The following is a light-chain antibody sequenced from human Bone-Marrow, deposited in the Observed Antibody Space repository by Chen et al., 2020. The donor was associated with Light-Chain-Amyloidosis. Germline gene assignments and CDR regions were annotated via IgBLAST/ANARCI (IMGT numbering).Light chain of an antibody. CDR3: QSADSSGTDEVI. CDR2: RDT. V-gene: IGLV3-25*03. J-gene: IGLJ2*01. Sequence: SYELTQPPSVSVSPGQTSSITCSGDDLPTKYAYWYQQKPGQAPVLVIHRDTERPSGISERFSGSSPGTTATLTISGVQAEDEADYHCQSADSSGTDEVIFGGGTKLTVL. CDR1: DLPTKY.